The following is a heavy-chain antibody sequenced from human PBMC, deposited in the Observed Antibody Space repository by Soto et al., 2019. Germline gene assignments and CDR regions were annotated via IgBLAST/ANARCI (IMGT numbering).Heavy chain of an antibody. CDR2: IHHSGTT. CDR3: ATHGGYKLDY. J-gene: IGHJ4*02. D-gene: IGHD1-20*01. CDR1: GVSIITRNYN. Sequence: SETLSLTCTASGVSIITRNYNWAWIRQPPGKGLEWIGNIHHSGTTYYNPSLKSRVTLSVDTSNNQFSLKLNSVTPADTAVYYCATHGGYKLDYWGQGTPSIVS. V-gene: IGHV4-39*01.